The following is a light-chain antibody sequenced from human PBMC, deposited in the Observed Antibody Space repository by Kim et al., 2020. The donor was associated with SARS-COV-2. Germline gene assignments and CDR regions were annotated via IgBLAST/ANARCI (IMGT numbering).Light chain of an antibody. CDR3: QQRTNWVLT. CDR2: HAS. CDR1: QSVSSN. V-gene: IGKV3-11*01. Sequence: EIVLTQSPATLSLSPGERATLSCRASQSVSSNLAWYQQKPGQAPRLLIYHASNRATGIPARFSGTGSGTDFTLTISSLEPEDSAVYYCQQRTNWVLTFGGGTKVDIK. J-gene: IGKJ4*01.